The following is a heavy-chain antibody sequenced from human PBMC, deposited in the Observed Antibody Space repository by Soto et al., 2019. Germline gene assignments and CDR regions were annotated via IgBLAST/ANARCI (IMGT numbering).Heavy chain of an antibody. D-gene: IGHD1-26*01. CDR2: INHSGST. Sequence: QVQLQQWGAGLLKPSETLSLTCAVYGGSFSGYYWSWIRQPPGKGLEWIGEINHSGSTNYNPSLKSRVPISVDTSKNQFCLKLSSVTAADPAVYYCARGGGSSLDYWGQGTLVTVSS. V-gene: IGHV4-34*01. CDR3: ARGGGSSLDY. J-gene: IGHJ4*02. CDR1: GGSFSGYY.